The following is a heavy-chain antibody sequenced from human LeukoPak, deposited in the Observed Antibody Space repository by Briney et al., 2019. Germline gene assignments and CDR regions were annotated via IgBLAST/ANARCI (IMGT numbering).Heavy chain of an antibody. CDR3: ARGGSYFYDYYMDV. Sequence: SETLSLTCSVSGGSMNNYYWNWIRQPAGKGLEWIGRIYTSGSSNYNPSLKSRITMSVDTSKSEFSLKLTSVTAADTAVYYCARGGSYFYDYYMDVWGKGATVTVSS. V-gene: IGHV4-4*07. CDR2: IYTSGSS. J-gene: IGHJ6*03. D-gene: IGHD1-26*01. CDR1: GGSMNNYY.